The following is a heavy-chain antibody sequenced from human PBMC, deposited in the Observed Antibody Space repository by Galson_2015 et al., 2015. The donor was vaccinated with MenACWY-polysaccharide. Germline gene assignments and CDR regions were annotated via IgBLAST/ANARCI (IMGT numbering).Heavy chain of an antibody. Sequence: SVKVSCKASGYTFSSYDINWVRQTTGQGLEWMGWMNPNSGDTGYAQKFQGRVTMTRNTSISIAYMELSSLRSEDTAVYYCARGGKYYYDSSGYLNWFAPWGQGTLAAASS. CDR1: GYTFSSYD. CDR2: MNPNSGDT. CDR3: ARGGKYYYDSSGYLNWFAP. V-gene: IGHV1-8*01. J-gene: IGHJ5*02. D-gene: IGHD3-22*01.